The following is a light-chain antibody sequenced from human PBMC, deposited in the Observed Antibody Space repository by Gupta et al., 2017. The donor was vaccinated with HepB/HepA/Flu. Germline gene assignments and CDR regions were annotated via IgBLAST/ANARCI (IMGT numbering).Light chain of an antibody. CDR1: HSISSY. V-gene: IGKV1-39*01. J-gene: IGKJ2*04. CDR2: KAS. CDR3: QQSYTTPRS. Sequence: DIQMTQSPSSLSASVGDRVTITCRASHSISSYLNWYLQKPGKAPKLLIYKASSLQSGVPSRFSGSGSGTDFTLTISSLQPEDFVTYYCQQSYTTPRSFGQGTKLEIK.